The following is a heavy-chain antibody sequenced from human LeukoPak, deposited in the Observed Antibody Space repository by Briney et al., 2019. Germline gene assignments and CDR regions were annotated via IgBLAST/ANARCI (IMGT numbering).Heavy chain of an antibody. Sequence: GALRLSCAASGFTFSSYAMSWVRQAPGKGLGWVSTISGSGANTYYTDSVKGRFTISRDNSKNTPYVQMNSLRAEDTAVYYCAKDQLLYERAYYYYMDVWGKGTTVTVSS. CDR2: ISGSGANT. CDR1: GFTFSSYA. D-gene: IGHD2-2*02. V-gene: IGHV3-23*01. CDR3: AKDQLLYERAYYYYMDV. J-gene: IGHJ6*03.